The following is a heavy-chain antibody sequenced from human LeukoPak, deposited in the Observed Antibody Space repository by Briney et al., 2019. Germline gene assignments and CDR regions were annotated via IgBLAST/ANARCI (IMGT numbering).Heavy chain of an antibody. D-gene: IGHD2-15*01. Sequence: ASVKVSCKASGYTFTSYGISWVRQAPGQGLEWMGWISAYNGNTNYAQKLQGRVTMTTDTSTSTDYMELRSLRSDDTAVYYCARDCSGGSCYSNFDYWGQGTLVTVSS. V-gene: IGHV1-18*04. J-gene: IGHJ4*02. CDR2: ISAYNGNT. CDR1: GYTFTSYG. CDR3: ARDCSGGSCYSNFDY.